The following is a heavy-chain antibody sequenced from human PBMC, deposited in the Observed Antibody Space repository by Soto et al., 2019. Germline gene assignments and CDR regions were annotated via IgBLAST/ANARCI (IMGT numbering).Heavy chain of an antibody. V-gene: IGHV3-48*02. Sequence: GGSLRLSCAASGFTFSSYSTNWVRQAPGKGLEWVSYISSSSSTIYYADSVKGRFTISRDNAKNSLYLQMNSLRDEDTAVYYCARARRSTLLYSSSSKLGRYYYYYGMDVWGQGTTVTVSS. CDR1: GFTFSSYS. CDR3: ARARRSTLLYSSSSKLGRYYYYYGMDV. D-gene: IGHD6-6*01. J-gene: IGHJ6*02. CDR2: ISSSSSTI.